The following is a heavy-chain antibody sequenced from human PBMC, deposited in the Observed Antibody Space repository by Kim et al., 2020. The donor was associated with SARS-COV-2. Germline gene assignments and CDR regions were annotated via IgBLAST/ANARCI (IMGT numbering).Heavy chain of an antibody. D-gene: IGHD3-22*01. V-gene: IGHV1-69*13. CDR3: ARGNYYYDSSGPMKHFDL. J-gene: IGHJ2*01. CDR2: IIPIFGTA. CDR1: GGTFSSYA. Sequence: SVKVSCKASGGTFSSYAISWVRQAPGQGLEWMGGIIPIFGTANYAQKFQGRVTITADESTSTAYMELSSLRSEDTAVYYCARGNYYYDSSGPMKHFDLWGRGTLVTVSS.